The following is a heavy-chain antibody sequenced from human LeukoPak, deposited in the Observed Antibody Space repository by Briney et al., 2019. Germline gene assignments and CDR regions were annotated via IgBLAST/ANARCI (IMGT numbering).Heavy chain of an antibody. Sequence: SETLSLTCTVSGGSISSSSYYWGWIRQPPGKGLEWIGSIYYSGSTYYNPSLKSRVTISVDTSKNQFSLKLSSVTAADTAVYYCARLGEKSDYWGQGTLVTVSS. CDR1: GGSISSSSYY. CDR3: ARLGEKSDY. V-gene: IGHV4-39*01. D-gene: IGHD3-10*01. CDR2: IYYSGST. J-gene: IGHJ4*02.